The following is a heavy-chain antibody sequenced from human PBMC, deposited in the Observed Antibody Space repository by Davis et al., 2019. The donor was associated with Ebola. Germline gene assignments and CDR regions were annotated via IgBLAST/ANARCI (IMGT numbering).Heavy chain of an antibody. J-gene: IGHJ6*02. CDR3: ARDVGGHNTVTTTHYYYYGMDV. D-gene: IGHD4-11*01. CDR2: IIPILGIA. V-gene: IGHV1-69*04. Sequence: AASVKVSCKASGGTFSSYAISWVRQAPGQGLEWMGRIIPILGIANYAQKFQGRVTITADESTSTAYMELSSLRSEDTAVYYCARDVGGHNTVTTTHYYYYGMDVWGQGTTVTVSS. CDR1: GGTFSSYA.